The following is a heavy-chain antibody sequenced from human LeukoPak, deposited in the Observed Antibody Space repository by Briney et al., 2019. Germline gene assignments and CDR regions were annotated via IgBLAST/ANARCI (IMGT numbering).Heavy chain of an antibody. Sequence: ASVKVSCKASGYTFTGYYMHWVRQAPGQGLEWMGRINPNSGGTNYAQKFRGRVTMTRDTSISTAYMELSRLRSDDTAVYYCARDRSSSGVWFDPWGQGTLVTVSS. CDR1: GYTFTGYY. J-gene: IGHJ5*02. V-gene: IGHV1-2*06. CDR3: ARDRSSSGVWFDP. CDR2: INPNSGGT. D-gene: IGHD6-13*01.